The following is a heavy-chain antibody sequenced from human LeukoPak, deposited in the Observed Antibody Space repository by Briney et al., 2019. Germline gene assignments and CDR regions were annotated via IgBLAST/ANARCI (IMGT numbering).Heavy chain of an antibody. CDR1: GGSISSYY. Sequence: SETLSLTCTVSGGSISSYYWNWIRQPPGKGLEWIGYIYYSGSSNYNPSLKSRVTISVDTSKNQFFLKLSSVTAADTAVYYCARGKLLAGFSRPNFDYWGQGTLVTVSS. CDR3: ARGKLLAGFSRPNFDY. D-gene: IGHD2-15*01. J-gene: IGHJ4*02. V-gene: IGHV4-59*01. CDR2: IYYSGSS.